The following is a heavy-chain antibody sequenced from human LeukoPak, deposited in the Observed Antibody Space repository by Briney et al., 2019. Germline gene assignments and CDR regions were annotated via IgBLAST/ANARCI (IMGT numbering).Heavy chain of an antibody. D-gene: IGHD1-26*01. CDR2: ISYDGSNK. Sequence: GGSLRLSCAASGFTFSSYAMHWVRQAPGKGLEWVAVISYDGSNKYYADSVKGRFTISRDDSKNTLYLQMNSLRAEDTAVYYCARAPRGSYHSYYFDYWGQGTLVTVSS. CDR1: GFTFSSYA. CDR3: ARAPRGSYHSYYFDY. J-gene: IGHJ4*02. V-gene: IGHV3-30-3*01.